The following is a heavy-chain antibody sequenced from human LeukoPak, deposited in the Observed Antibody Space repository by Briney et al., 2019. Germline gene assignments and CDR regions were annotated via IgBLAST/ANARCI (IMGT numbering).Heavy chain of an antibody. CDR3: ARHDSVSYHSDFQY. CDR2: IYPGDSDT. J-gene: IGHJ1*01. D-gene: IGHD1-26*01. V-gene: IGHV5-51*01. CDR1: GYSFTSYW. Sequence: GESLKISCKGSGYSFTSYWIGWVRQMTGKGLEWMGIIYPGDSDTRYSPSFQGQVTISADKSISTAYLQWSSLKASDTAMYYCARHDSVSYHSDFQYWGQGTLGSVSS.